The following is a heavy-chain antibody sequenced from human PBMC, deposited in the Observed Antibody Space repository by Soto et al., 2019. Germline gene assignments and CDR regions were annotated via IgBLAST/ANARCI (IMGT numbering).Heavy chain of an antibody. J-gene: IGHJ6*02. V-gene: IGHV3-23*01. CDR2: IGGSGTGGRT. Sequence: EVHLLESGGDLVQPGGSLRLSCTASGLTFSTYAMSWVRQAPGKGLEWVSAIGGSGTGGRTYYADSVKGRFTISRDNSKNTGYLQMTSLRADDTAVYNCAKSPGGLDGYNSDYYGMDVWGQGTTVTVSS. CDR3: AKSPGGLDGYNSDYYGMDV. D-gene: IGHD5-12*01. CDR1: GLTFSTYA.